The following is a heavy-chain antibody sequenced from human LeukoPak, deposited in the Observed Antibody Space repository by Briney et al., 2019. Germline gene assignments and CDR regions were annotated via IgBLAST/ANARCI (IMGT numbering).Heavy chain of an antibody. D-gene: IGHD1-26*01. CDR1: GYSISSGYY. CDR2: IYHSGST. J-gene: IGHJ4*02. CDR3: ARLVGALAYYFDY. Sequence: PSETLSLTCTVSGYSISSGYYWGWIRQPPGKGLEWIGSIYHSGSTYYNPSLKSRVTISVDTSKNQFSLKLSSVTAADTAVYYCARLVGALAYYFDYWGQGTLVTVSS. V-gene: IGHV4-38-2*02.